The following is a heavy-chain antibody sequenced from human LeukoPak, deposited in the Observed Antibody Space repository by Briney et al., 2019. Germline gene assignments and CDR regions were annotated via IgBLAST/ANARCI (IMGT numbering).Heavy chain of an antibody. CDR2: IRSKAYGGTT. D-gene: IGHD2-15*01. CDR1: GFTFGDYA. CDR3: GVAATGRGADY. Sequence: GGSLRLSCTASGFTFGDYAMSWVRQAPGKGLEWVGFIRSKAYGGTTVYAASVKGRFTISRDDSKSIAYLQMNSLKTEDTAVYYCGVAATGRGADYWGQGTLVTVSS. V-gene: IGHV3-49*04. J-gene: IGHJ4*02.